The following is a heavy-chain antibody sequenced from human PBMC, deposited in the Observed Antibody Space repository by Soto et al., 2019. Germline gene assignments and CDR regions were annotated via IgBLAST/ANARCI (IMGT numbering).Heavy chain of an antibody. Sequence: SETLSLTCTVSGGSVNTAPYYWSWIRQPPGKGLEWIGEINYSGSTKFNPSLKSRVTLSIDTSKDQFSLRLSSVTAADTAVYYCARDAGGLRLGESSLYREKDSFDVWDQGTLVTVSS. V-gene: IGHV4-61*01. J-gene: IGHJ3*01. CDR1: GGSVNTAPYY. D-gene: IGHD3-16*02. CDR2: INYSGST. CDR3: ARDAGGLRLGESSLYREKDSFDV.